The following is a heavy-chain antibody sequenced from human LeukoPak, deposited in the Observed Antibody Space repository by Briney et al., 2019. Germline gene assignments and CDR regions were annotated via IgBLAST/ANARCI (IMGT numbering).Heavy chain of an antibody. CDR2: LYYRGST. CDR1: GGSISSTSYY. D-gene: IGHD7-27*01. V-gene: IGHV4-39*01. J-gene: IGHJ4*01. Sequence: PSETLSLTCTVSGGSISSTSYYCGWIRPPPGKRLEWIGGLYYRGSTYYNPSLKSRASISVDTSKSQFSLKLSSVTAADTAVYYCARLNCGFYSFDYWGQGTLVTVSS. CDR3: ARLNCGFYSFDY.